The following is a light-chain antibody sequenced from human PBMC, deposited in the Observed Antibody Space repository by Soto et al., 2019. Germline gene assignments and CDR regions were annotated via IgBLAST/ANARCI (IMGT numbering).Light chain of an antibody. CDR2: GAS. CDR1: QSVSSSY. Sequence: EIVMTQSPATLSVSPGERATLSCRASQSVSSSYLAWYQQKPGQAPRRLIYGASSRATGIPDRFSGSGSGTDFTLTISRLEPEDFAVYYCQQYSTSPTFGEGTRLEI. J-gene: IGKJ5*01. CDR3: QQYSTSPT. V-gene: IGKV3-20*01.